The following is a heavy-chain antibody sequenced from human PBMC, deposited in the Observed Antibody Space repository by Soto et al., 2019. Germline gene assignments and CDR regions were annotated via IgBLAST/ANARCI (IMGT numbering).Heavy chain of an antibody. Sequence: PSETLSLTCTVSGGPISSYYWSWIRQPPGKGLEWIGYIYYSGSTNYNPSLKSRVTISVDTSKNQFSLKLSSVTAADTAVYYCARSYRRYCSGGSCYSYYYYYMDVWGKGTTVTVSS. V-gene: IGHV4-59*01. D-gene: IGHD2-15*01. CDR2: IYYSGST. J-gene: IGHJ6*03. CDR3: ARSYRRYCSGGSCYSYYYYYMDV. CDR1: GGPISSYY.